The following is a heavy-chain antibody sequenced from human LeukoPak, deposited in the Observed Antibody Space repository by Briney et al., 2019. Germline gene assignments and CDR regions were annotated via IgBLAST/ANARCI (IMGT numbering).Heavy chain of an antibody. CDR2: IYHSGST. V-gene: IGHV4-30-2*01. J-gene: IGHJ4*02. Sequence: SETLSLTCTVSGGSISSGGYYWSWIRQPPGKGLEWIGYIYHSGSTYYNPSLKSRVTISVDRSKNQFSLKLSSVTAADTAMYYCARLAPYSSGPHFDYWGQGILVTVSS. CDR3: ARLAPYSSGPHFDY. CDR1: GGSISSGGYY. D-gene: IGHD6-19*01.